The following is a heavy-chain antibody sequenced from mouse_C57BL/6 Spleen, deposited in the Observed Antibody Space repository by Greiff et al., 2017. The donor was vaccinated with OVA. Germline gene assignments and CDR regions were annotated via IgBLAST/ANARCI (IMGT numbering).Heavy chain of an antibody. Sequence: QVQLKQPGAELVMPGASVKLSCKASGYTFTSYWMHWVKQRPGQGLEWIGEIDPSDSYTNYNQKFKGKSTLTVDKSSSTAYMQLSSLTSEDSAVYYCARSYGNHYFDYWGQGTTLTVSS. CDR1: GYTFTSYW. D-gene: IGHD2-1*01. CDR2: IDPSDSYT. J-gene: IGHJ2*01. V-gene: IGHV1-69*01. CDR3: ARSYGNHYFDY.